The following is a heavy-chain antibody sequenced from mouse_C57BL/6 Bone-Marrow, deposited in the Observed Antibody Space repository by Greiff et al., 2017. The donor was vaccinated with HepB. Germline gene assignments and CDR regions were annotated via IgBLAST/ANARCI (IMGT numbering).Heavy chain of an antibody. CDR3: ARPYLWYFDV. Sequence: VKLMESGPGLVQPSQSLSITCTVSGFSLTSYGVHWVRQSPGKGLEWLGVIWSGGSTDYNAAFISRLSISKDNSKSQVFFKMNSLQADDTAIYYCARPYLWYFDVWGTGTTVTVSS. J-gene: IGHJ1*03. D-gene: IGHD5-5*01. CDR2: IWSGGST. V-gene: IGHV2-2*01. CDR1: GFSLTSYG.